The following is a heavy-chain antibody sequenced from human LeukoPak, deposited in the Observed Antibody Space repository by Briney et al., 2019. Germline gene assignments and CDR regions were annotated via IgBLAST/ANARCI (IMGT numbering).Heavy chain of an antibody. Sequence: GASVKVSCKASGYTLTGHYMHWVRQAPGQGLEWMGWINPNSGATNYAQKFQGRVTMTRDTSINTAYMELSRLRSDDTAVYYCVRVNYHGRVDYFDYWGQGSLVTVSS. CDR1: GYTLTGHY. CDR3: VRVNYHGRVDYFDY. J-gene: IGHJ4*02. D-gene: IGHD3-10*01. V-gene: IGHV1-2*02. CDR2: INPNSGAT.